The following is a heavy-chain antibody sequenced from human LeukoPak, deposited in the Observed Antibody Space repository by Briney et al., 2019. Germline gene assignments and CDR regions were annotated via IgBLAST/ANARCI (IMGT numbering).Heavy chain of an antibody. CDR3: ARTIAQYSNTWLYYYYGLDV. CDR1: GFTFGGYA. D-gene: IGHD1-7*01. V-gene: IGHV3-23*01. Sequence: GGSLRLSCTASGFTFGGYAMGWVRQAPGKGLEWVSSISAGSEDSYYADSVKGRFTISRDNSKSTLYLQMNSLRADDTAVYYCARTIAQYSNTWLYYYYGLDVWGQGTTVTVSS. J-gene: IGHJ6*02. CDR2: ISAGSEDS.